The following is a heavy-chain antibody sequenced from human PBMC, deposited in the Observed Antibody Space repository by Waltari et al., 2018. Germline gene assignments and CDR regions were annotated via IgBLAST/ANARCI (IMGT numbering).Heavy chain of an antibody. Sequence: QLQLQESGPGLVKPSETLSLTCTVSGGSISSSSYYWGWIRQPPGKGLEWIGRIYYSGSTYYNPSLKSRVTISVDTSKNQFSLKLSSVTAADTAVYYCARMPIVVVPAATNWFDPWGQGTLVTVSS. CDR2: IYYSGST. CDR1: GGSISSSSYY. V-gene: IGHV4-39*01. D-gene: IGHD2-2*01. CDR3: ARMPIVVVPAATNWFDP. J-gene: IGHJ5*02.